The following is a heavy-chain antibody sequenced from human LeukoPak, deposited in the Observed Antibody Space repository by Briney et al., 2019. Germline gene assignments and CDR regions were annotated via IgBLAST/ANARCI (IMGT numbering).Heavy chain of an antibody. CDR1: GFSFSSYS. CDR3: ARDRSVAGTVDY. D-gene: IGHD6-19*01. J-gene: IGHJ4*02. CDR2: ISSSSTFI. Sequence: GESLRLSCAASGFSFSSYSMNWLRQAPRKGLEWVSSISSSSTFISYADSVKGRFTISRDNAKNSLYLQMNSLTAEDTAVYYCARDRSVAGTVDYWGQGTLVTVSS. V-gene: IGHV3-21*01.